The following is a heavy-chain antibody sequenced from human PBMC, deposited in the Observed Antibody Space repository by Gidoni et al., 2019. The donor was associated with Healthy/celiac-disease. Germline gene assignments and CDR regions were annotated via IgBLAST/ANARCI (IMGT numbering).Heavy chain of an antibody. V-gene: IGHV3-33*01. CDR3: ASGGSDDSSGYIPN. J-gene: IGHJ4*02. CDR2: IWYDGSNK. Sequence: QVQLVESGGGVVQPGRSLRLSCAASGFTFRSDGMHWVRQAQGKGLEWVAVIWYDGSNKYYADSVKGRFTISRDNSKNTLYLQMNSLRAEDTAVYYCASGGSDDSSGYIPNWGQGTLVTVSS. D-gene: IGHD3-22*01. CDR1: GFTFRSDG.